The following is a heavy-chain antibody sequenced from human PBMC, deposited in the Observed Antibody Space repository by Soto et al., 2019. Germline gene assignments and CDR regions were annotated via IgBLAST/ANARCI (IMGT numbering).Heavy chain of an antibody. V-gene: IGHV4-39*01. CDR2: IYYSGST. CDR1: GGSISSSSYY. J-gene: IGHJ6*02. CDR3: ARHGRDPDYDILTGPVPYGMDV. Sequence: SETLSLTCTVSGGSISSSSYYWGWIRQPPGKGLEWIGSIYYSGSTYYNPSLKSRVTISVDTSKNQFSLKLSSVTAADTAVYYCARHGRDPDYDILTGPVPYGMDVWGQGTTVTVSS. D-gene: IGHD3-9*01.